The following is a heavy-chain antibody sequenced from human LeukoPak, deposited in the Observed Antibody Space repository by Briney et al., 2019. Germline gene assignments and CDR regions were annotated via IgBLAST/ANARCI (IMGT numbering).Heavy chain of an antibody. CDR2: ISSSSSTM. D-gene: IGHD5-18*01. CDR3: ASATAMVWYYYGMDV. CDR1: KFSFSSYS. V-gene: IGHV3-48*04. J-gene: IGHJ6*02. Sequence: GGSLRLSCTASKFSFSSYSMNWVRQAPGKGLEWVSYISSSSSTMYYADSVKGRVTISRDNAKNSLYLQMNSLRAEDTAVYYCASATAMVWYYYGMDVWGQGTTVTVSS.